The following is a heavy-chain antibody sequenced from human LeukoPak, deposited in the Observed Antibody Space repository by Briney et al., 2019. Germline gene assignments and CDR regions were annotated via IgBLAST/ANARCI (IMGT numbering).Heavy chain of an antibody. CDR3: LTDGA. D-gene: IGHD3-9*01. J-gene: IGHJ5*02. V-gene: IGHV1-2*02. Sequence: ASVTVSCKASGYTLTDHYMHWVRQAPGEGFEWMGWINPKSGATNCAQKFQDRVAMTRDTSINTAYMELRRLRSDDTAIYYRLTDGACGQGTLVTVSS. CDR2: INPKSGAT. CDR1: GYTLTDHY.